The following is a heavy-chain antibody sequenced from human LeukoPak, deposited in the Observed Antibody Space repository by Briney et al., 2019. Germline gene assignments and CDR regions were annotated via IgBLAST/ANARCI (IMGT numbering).Heavy chain of an antibody. CDR3: ARSYYYDSSGYYLPHDAFDI. Sequence: SETLSLTCTVSGGSISSYHWGWIRQPPGKGLEWIGSIYHSGSTYYNPSLKSRVTISVDTSKNQFSLKLSSVTAADTAVYYCARSYYYDSSGYYLPHDAFDIWGQGTMVTVSS. CDR1: GGSISSYH. V-gene: IGHV4-38-2*02. J-gene: IGHJ3*02. D-gene: IGHD3-22*01. CDR2: IYHSGST.